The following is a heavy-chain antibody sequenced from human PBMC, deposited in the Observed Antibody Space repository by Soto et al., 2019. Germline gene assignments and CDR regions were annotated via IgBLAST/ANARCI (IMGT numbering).Heavy chain of an antibody. Sequence: ASVKVSWKASGYTFTSYAMHWVRQAPGQRLEWMGWINAGNGNTKYSQKFQGRVTITRDTSASTAYMELSSLRSEDTAVYYCAREEYYDYIWGSYRPHAFAIWGQGTMVTVSS. J-gene: IGHJ3*02. V-gene: IGHV1-3*01. D-gene: IGHD3-16*02. CDR1: GYTFTSYA. CDR3: AREEYYDYIWGSYRPHAFAI. CDR2: INAGNGNT.